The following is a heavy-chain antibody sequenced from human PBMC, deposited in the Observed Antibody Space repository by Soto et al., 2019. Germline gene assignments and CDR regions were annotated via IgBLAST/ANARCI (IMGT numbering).Heavy chain of an antibody. CDR1: GGSISSGGYY. CDR3: XARSYCGGDCSIRGGAFDI. J-gene: IGHJ3*02. CDR2: IYYSGST. Sequence: SETLSLTCTVSGGSISSGGYYWSWIRQHPGKGLEWIGYIYYSGSTYYNPSLKSRVTISVDTXXXXXXXXXXXXXXXXXAVYXXARSYCGGDCSIRGGAFDIWGQGTMVT. V-gene: IGHV4-31*03. D-gene: IGHD2-21*02.